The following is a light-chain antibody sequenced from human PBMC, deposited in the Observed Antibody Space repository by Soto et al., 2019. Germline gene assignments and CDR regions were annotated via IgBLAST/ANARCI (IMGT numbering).Light chain of an antibody. CDR2: GAS. Sequence: EIVMTQSPATLSVSPGERDTLSCRASQRVSTNLDWYQQKPGQAPRLLMYGASTRATGIPARFSGSGSGTEFTLTISSRQSEDFAVYYCQQYHNWPPYTFGQGTKLEIK. CDR1: QRVSTN. V-gene: IGKV3-15*01. J-gene: IGKJ2*01. CDR3: QQYHNWPPYT.